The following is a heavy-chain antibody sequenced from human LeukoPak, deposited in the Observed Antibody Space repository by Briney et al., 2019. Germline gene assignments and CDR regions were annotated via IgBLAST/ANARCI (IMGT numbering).Heavy chain of an antibody. CDR2: IKHDGTET. D-gene: IGHD5-24*01. J-gene: IGHJ4*02. V-gene: IGHV3-7*04. Sequence: GGSLRLSCAASEFIFRNYWMIWIRQAPGKGLEWVANIKHDGTETNYVDSVKGRFTISRDNAKKSLYLQMNSLRAEDSAVYYCATDRDGYRKNWYRFHYWGQGTRVAVSS. CDR1: EFIFRNYW. CDR3: ATDRDGYRKNWYRFHY.